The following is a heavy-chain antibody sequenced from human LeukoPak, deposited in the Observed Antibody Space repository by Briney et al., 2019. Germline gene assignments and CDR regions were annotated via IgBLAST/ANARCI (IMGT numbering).Heavy chain of an antibody. CDR1: GFTFSSYS. Sequence: GGSLGLSCAASGFTFSSYSMSWVRQAPGKGLEWVSFISSSSNAKYNADSVKGRFTISRDNAKNSLNLQMNSLRAEDTAVYYCAKDSYQGDWGLDAFDVWGQGTMVTVSS. V-gene: IGHV3-48*01. CDR2: ISSSSNAK. CDR3: AKDSYQGDWGLDAFDV. J-gene: IGHJ3*01. D-gene: IGHD2-21*02.